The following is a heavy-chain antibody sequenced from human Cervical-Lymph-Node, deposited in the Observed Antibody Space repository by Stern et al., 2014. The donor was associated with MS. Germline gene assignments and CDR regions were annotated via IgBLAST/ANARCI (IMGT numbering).Heavy chain of an antibody. CDR1: GGTFSIYA. J-gene: IGHJ4*02. Sequence: VQLVQSGAEVKKPGSSVKVSCKASGGTFSIYAINWVRQAPGQGPEWMGGIIPIFGTANYAQKFQGRVTITADESTSTTYMELSSLRSEDTAVYYCARDSRHYDASYYFDSWGQGTLVTVSS. V-gene: IGHV1-69*01. D-gene: IGHD3-16*01. CDR3: ARDSRHYDASYYFDS. CDR2: IIPIFGTA.